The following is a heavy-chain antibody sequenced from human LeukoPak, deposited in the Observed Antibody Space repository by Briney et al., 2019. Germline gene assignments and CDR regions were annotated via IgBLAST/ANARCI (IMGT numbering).Heavy chain of an antibody. J-gene: IGHJ3*02. CDR3: ARDTLEYSNSPDALDI. D-gene: IGHD4-23*01. CDR1: GFTFSSYG. Sequence: LPGGSLRLSCAASGFTFSSYGMSWVRQAPGKGLEWVSYIGSSGSTVYYADSVKGRFTISRDNAKNSLYMQMESLRDEDTAIYYCARDTLEYSNSPDALDIWGQGTMVTVSS. V-gene: IGHV3-48*02. CDR2: IGSSGSTV.